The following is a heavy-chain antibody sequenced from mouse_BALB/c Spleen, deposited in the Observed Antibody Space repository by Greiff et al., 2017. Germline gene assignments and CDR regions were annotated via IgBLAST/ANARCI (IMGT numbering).Heavy chain of an antibody. CDR3: THAYAMDY. V-gene: IGHV1S22*01. CDR2: IYPGSGST. Sequence: LQQPGSELVRPGASVKLSCKASGYTFTSYWMHWVKQRPGQGLEWIGNIYPGSGSTNYDEKFKSKATLTVDTSSSTAYMQLSSLTSEDSAVYYCTHAYAMDYWGQGTSVTVSS. CDR1: GYTFTSYW. J-gene: IGHJ4*01.